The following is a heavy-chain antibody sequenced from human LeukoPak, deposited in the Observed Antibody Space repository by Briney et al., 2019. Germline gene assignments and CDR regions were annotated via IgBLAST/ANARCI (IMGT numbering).Heavy chain of an antibody. J-gene: IGHJ5*02. V-gene: IGHV1-2*02. D-gene: IGHD2-2*02. CDR1: GYTFTGYY. CDR2: INPNSGGT. CDR3: ARDPIVVVPAAISKKTQENWFDP. Sequence: ASVKVSCKASGYTFTGYYMHWVRQAPGQGLEWAGWINPNSGGTNYAQKFQGRVTMTRDTSISTAYMELSRLRPDDTAVYYCARDPIVVVPAAISKKTQENWFDPWGQGTLVTVSS.